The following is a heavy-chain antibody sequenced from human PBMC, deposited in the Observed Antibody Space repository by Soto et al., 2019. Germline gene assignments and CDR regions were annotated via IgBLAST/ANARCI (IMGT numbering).Heavy chain of an antibody. CDR2: IIPMLGMA. J-gene: IGHJ4*02. CDR1: GDTFSRYT. CDR3: ATNYGSGSAPFDY. V-gene: IGHV1-69*02. Sequence: QVQLAQSGPEVKKPGSSVKVSCTASGDTFSRYTISWVRQAPGQGLEWIGRIIPMLGMANYALNFQGRVTIAADKSTSTAYMVLSSLTSGDTAMYYCATNYGSGSAPFDYWGQGTVVTVSS. D-gene: IGHD3-10*01.